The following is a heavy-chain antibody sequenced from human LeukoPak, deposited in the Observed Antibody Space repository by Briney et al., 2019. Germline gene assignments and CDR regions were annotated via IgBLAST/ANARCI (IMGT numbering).Heavy chain of an antibody. D-gene: IGHD5/OR15-5a*01. CDR2: ISSSGSTI. CDR3: ARASTPGDY. CDR1: GFTFSSYE. V-gene: IGHV3-48*03. J-gene: IGHJ4*02. Sequence: GGSLRLSCAASGFTFSSYEMNWVRQAPGKGLEWVSYISSSGSTIYYADSVKGRFTISRDNAKNSLYLQMNSLRAEDTAVYYRARASTPGDYWGQGTLVTVSS.